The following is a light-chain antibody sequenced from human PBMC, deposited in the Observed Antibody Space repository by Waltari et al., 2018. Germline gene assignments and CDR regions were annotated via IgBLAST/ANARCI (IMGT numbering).Light chain of an antibody. Sequence: EIVLTQSPATLSLSPGDRATLSCRASQSVGSYLAWYQQKPGRSPGLLIFDASNRATGIPARFSGSGSGTDFTLTISSLEPEDFAVYYCQHRSSWPTLTFGGGTKVEIK. V-gene: IGKV3-11*01. CDR1: QSVGSY. CDR3: QHRSSWPTLT. J-gene: IGKJ4*01. CDR2: DAS.